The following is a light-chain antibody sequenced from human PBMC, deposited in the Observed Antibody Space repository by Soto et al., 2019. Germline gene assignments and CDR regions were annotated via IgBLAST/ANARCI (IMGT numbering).Light chain of an antibody. CDR2: GAS. J-gene: IGKJ1*01. CDR3: HYYGSSLGT. CDR1: QSVRTSY. V-gene: IGKV3-20*01. Sequence: EIVLTQSPGTLSLSPGERATLSCRASQSVRTSYLAWYQQKPGQPPRLLIYGASSRATAIPDRFSGSGSGTDFTLTISRLEPEDFAVYYCHYYGSSLGTFGQGTKVEIK.